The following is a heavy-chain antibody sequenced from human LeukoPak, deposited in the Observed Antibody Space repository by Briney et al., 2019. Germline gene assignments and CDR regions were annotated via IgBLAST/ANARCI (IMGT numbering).Heavy chain of an antibody. CDR3: ASDY. CDR2: IYSGGST. CDR1: GGSISSSSYY. Sequence: PSETLSLTCTVSGGSISSSSYYWGWIRQPPGRGLEWVSVIYSGGSTYYADSVKGRFTISRDNSKNTLYLQMNGLRAEDTAVYYCASDYWGQGTLVTVSS. J-gene: IGHJ4*02. V-gene: IGHV3-53*01.